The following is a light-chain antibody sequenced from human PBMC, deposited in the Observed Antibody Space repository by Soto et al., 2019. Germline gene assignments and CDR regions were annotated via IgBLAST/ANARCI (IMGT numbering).Light chain of an antibody. J-gene: IGKJ5*01. CDR3: QHYSSYPYT. Sequence: IQLTQSPSSLSASVGDRVTITCRASQGISSYLAWYQQKPGKAPKLLIYAASTLQSGVPSRFSGSGSGTDFTLTISSLQPDDFATYYCQHYSSYPYTFGQGTRLEIK. CDR1: QGISSY. CDR2: AAS. V-gene: IGKV1-9*01.